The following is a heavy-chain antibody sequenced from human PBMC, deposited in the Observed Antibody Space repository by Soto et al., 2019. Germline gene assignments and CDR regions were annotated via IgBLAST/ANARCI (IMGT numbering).Heavy chain of an antibody. V-gene: IGHV4-59*01. D-gene: IGHD3-10*01. J-gene: IGHJ4*02. CDR3: ARGLVAYYGSGSYYVFDY. Sequence: SETMSLTCTVSGVNISSYYWSWIRQNTGKGLEWIGYIYYSGSTNYNPSLKSRVTISVDTSKNQFSLKLSSVTAADTAVYYCARGLVAYYGSGSYYVFDYWGQGTLVTVSS. CDR1: GVNISSYY. CDR2: IYYSGST.